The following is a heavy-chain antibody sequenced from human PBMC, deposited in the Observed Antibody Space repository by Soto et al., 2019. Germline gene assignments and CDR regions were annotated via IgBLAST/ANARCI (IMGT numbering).Heavy chain of an antibody. Sequence: GGSLRLSCAASGFTFSSYGMHWVRQAPGKGLEWVAVISYDGSNKYYADSVKGRFTISRDNSKNTLYLQMNSLRAEDTAVYYCAKVSRPGYSSGWYSSFYFDYWGQGTLVTVSS. V-gene: IGHV3-30*18. CDR1: GFTFSSYG. D-gene: IGHD6-19*01. J-gene: IGHJ4*02. CDR3: AKVSRPGYSSGWYSSFYFDY. CDR2: ISYDGSNK.